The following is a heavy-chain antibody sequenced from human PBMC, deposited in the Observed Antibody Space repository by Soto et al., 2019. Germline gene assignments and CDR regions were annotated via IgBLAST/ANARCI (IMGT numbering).Heavy chain of an antibody. CDR3: ARLQIEVAGTN. CDR1: GYTFSDYY. V-gene: IGHV1-2*02. J-gene: IGHJ4*02. Sequence: ASVKVSCKASGYTFSDYYMHWVRQAPGQGLEWMGWINANSGGTTYAQKFQGRVTMTRDTSISTAYMELSRLSSDDTAIYYCARLQIEVAGTNWGQGALVTVSS. CDR2: INANSGGT. D-gene: IGHD6-19*01.